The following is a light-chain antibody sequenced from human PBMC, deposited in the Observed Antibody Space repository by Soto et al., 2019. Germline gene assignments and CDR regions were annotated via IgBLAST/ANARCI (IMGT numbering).Light chain of an antibody. CDR2: GAS. CDR1: QSISSNF. CDR3: QQDGGSPRT. J-gene: IGKJ1*01. Sequence: EIVLTKSPGTLSLSPGEGSTLSCMASQSISSNFLAWYQQKRGQAPRLLIHGASNRATGIPDRFSGSGSGTDFTLTITRLEPEDFAVYYCQQDGGSPRTFGQGTKVDIK. V-gene: IGKV3-20*01.